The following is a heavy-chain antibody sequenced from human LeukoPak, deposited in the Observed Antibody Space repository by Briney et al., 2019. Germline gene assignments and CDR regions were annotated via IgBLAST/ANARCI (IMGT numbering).Heavy chain of an antibody. Sequence: SGPTLVNPTQTLTLTCTFSGFSLSTSGVGVGWIRQPPGKALEWLALIYWVDDKRYSPSLKSRLTITKDPSKNQVVLTMTNMDPVDTATYYCAHARLIPIIRTPYYFDYWGQGTLVTVSS. CDR1: GFSLSTSGVG. D-gene: IGHD3-10*01. CDR2: IYWVDDK. CDR3: AHARLIPIIRTPYYFDY. J-gene: IGHJ4*02. V-gene: IGHV2-5*02.